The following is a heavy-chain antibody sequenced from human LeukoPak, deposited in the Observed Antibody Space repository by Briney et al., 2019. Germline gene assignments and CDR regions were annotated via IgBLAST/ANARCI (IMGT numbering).Heavy chain of an antibody. D-gene: IGHD3-3*01. CDR3: ARADDEGYYYGMDV. CDR1: GGSISSYY. J-gene: IGHJ6*02. CDR2: IYTSGST. V-gene: IGHV4-4*07. Sequence: SETLSLTCTVSGGSISSYYWSWIGQPARKGLEWIGRIYTSGSTNYNPSLKSRVTMSVDTSKNQFSLKLSSVTAADTAVYYCARADDEGYYYGMDVWGQGTTVTVSS.